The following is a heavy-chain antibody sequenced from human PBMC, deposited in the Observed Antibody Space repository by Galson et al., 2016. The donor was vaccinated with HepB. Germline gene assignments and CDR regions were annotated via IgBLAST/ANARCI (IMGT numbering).Heavy chain of an antibody. CDR2: IDWDDDK. CDR3: ARTSDEYFYGSVSYYFDD. D-gene: IGHD3-10*01. CDR1: GFSLSTSGMC. V-gene: IGHV2-70*01. J-gene: IGHJ4*02. Sequence: PALVKPTQTLTLTCTFSGFSLSTSGMCVSWIRQPPGKALEWLALIDWDDDKFYNRSLKTRLTISKDTSKNQVVVTMTNMDPVDKATYYCARTSDEYFYGSVSYYFDDWGQETLVTVSS.